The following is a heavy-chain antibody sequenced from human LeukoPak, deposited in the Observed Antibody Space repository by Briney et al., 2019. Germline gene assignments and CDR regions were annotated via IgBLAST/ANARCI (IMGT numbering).Heavy chain of an antibody. D-gene: IGHD2-15*01. CDR3: ARVVPPGGCSGGSCSSGYFDY. Sequence: PSETLSLTCAVYGGSFSGYYWSWIRQPPGKGLEWIGEINHSGSTNYNPSLKSRVTISVDTSKNQFSLKLSSVTAADTAVYYCARVVPPGGCSGGSCSSGYFDYGAQGTLATVPS. V-gene: IGHV4-34*01. J-gene: IGHJ4*02. CDR2: INHSGST. CDR1: GGSFSGYY.